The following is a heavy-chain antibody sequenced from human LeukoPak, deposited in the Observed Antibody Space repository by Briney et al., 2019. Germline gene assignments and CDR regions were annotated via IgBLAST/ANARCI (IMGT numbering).Heavy chain of an antibody. CDR2: IYTGGDT. CDR1: GFSVNIKY. V-gene: IGHV3-53*01. Sequence: PGGPLRLSCAASGFSVNIKYTSCVRQAPGKGLEWVSVIYTGGDTYYADSVRGRFTIFRDSSKNTVNLQMNSLRAEDTTLYYVTVGQMYTSGGFDDWGQGTLVTVSS. J-gene: IGHJ4*02. CDR3: TVGQMYTSGGFDD. D-gene: IGHD6-19*01.